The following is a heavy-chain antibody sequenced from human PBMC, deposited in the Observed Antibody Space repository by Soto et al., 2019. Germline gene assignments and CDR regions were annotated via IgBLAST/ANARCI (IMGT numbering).Heavy chain of an antibody. V-gene: IGHV1-69*01. D-gene: IGHD3-22*01. CDR2: IIPIFHTS. J-gene: IGHJ4*02. CDR3: ARDRVFYYDRSGTNTFDY. Sequence: QVQLVQSGAEVKKPGSSVKVSCKASGGTFSSYEISWVRQAPGQGLEWMGGIIPIFHTSNYAQKFQGRVTITEDESTSTAYMELSSLRSEDTAVYYCARDRVFYYDRSGTNTFDYWGQGTLVTVSS. CDR1: GGTFSSYE.